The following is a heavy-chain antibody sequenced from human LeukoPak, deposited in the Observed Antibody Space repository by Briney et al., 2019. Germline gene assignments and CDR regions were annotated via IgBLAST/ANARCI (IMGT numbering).Heavy chain of an antibody. V-gene: IGHV3-43*02. CDR2: ISGDGGTT. D-gene: IGHD2-15*01. CDR3: AKDITGCSGGACHPYYSDS. CDR1: GFTFDDYA. Sequence: GGSLRLSCAASGFTFDDYAMHWVRQVPGKGLEWVSLISGDGGTTYYGDSVKGRFTISRDNSKDCLYLQMNSLRSEDTALYYCAKDITGCSGGACHPYYSDSWGQGTLVTVSS. J-gene: IGHJ4*02.